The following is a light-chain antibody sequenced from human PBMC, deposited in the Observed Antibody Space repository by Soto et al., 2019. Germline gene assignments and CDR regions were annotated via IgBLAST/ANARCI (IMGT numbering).Light chain of an antibody. J-gene: IGKJ2*01. CDR2: AAS. V-gene: IGKV1-9*01. Sequence: IQLTQSPSSLSASVGDRVTITCRASQGISSYLAWYQQNPGKAPKLLIYAASTLQSGVPSRISGSGSGTDFTLTISSLQPEDFATYYCQQSHSYPYTFGQGTKVDIK. CDR1: QGISSY. CDR3: QQSHSYPYT.